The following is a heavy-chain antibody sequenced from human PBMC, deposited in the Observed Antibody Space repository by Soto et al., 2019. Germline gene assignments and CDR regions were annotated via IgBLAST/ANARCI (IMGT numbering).Heavy chain of an antibody. CDR1: GFTFSSYT. V-gene: IGHV3-21*01. D-gene: IGHD1-26*01. CDR3: GSSGGRVY. J-gene: IGHJ4*02. Sequence: GGSLRLSCAASGFTFSSYTMNWVRQSPWKGLEWVSSISSSSNYIYYADSLKGRFTISTDNAKISLDLQMNALRAEDTAVYDCGSSGGRVYWGQGTLVTVSS. CDR2: ISSSSNYI.